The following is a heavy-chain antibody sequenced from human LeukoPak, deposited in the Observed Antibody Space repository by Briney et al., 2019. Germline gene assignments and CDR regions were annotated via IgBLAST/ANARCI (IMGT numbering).Heavy chain of an antibody. D-gene: IGHD6-13*01. V-gene: IGHV3-7*01. Sequence: GGSLRLSCAASGYTFSTYWMSWVRQAPGKGLEWVANIKQDGSEKYYLDSVKGRFTISRDNAKNSLYLQMNSLRAEDTAVYFCTREAAAGIDYWGQGTLVTVSS. CDR1: GYTFSTYW. CDR2: IKQDGSEK. J-gene: IGHJ4*02. CDR3: TREAAAGIDY.